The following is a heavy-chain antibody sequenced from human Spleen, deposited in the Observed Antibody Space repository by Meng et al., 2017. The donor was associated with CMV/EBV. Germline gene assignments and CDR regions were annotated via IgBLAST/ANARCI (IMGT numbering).Heavy chain of an antibody. CDR3: ARDGSSTIRANYYYYGMDV. CDR1: GFTFSNYN. D-gene: IGHD3-10*01. J-gene: IGHJ6*02. V-gene: IGHV3-21*01. Sequence: GGSLRLSCAASGFTFSNYNMNWVRQAPGKGLEWVSSISSSSSYIYYADSVKGRFTISRDNAKNSLYLQMNSLRAEDTAVYYCARDGSSTIRANYYYYGMDVWGQGTTVTVSS. CDR2: ISSSSSYI.